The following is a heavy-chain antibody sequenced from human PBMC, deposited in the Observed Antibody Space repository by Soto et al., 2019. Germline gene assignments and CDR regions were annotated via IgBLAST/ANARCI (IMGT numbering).Heavy chain of an antibody. CDR1: GGSFIGYY. CDR2: INHSGST. CDR3: ARDKITGLFDY. Sequence: SETLSLTCAVYGGSFIGYYGTWIRQPPGTGLEWIGEINHSGSTNYNPSLKSRVTISVDTSKNQFSLKLTSVTAADTAVYYCARDKITGLFDYWGQGTLVTVSS. V-gene: IGHV4-34*01. D-gene: IGHD2-8*02. J-gene: IGHJ4*02.